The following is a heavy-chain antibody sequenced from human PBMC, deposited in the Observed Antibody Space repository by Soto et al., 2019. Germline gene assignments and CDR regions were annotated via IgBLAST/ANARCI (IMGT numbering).Heavy chain of an antibody. CDR3: ARARATIAAAAIFDC. CDR2: INPSGGST. J-gene: IGHJ4*02. CDR1: GYIFTSQN. D-gene: IGHD6-13*01. Sequence: GASVKVSCKASGYIFTSQNMHWVRQAPGQGLEWMGIINPSGGSTSYAQKFQGRVTMTRDTSTSTVYMELSSLRSEDTAVYYCARARATIAAAAIFDCWGQGTLVTVSS. V-gene: IGHV1-46*01.